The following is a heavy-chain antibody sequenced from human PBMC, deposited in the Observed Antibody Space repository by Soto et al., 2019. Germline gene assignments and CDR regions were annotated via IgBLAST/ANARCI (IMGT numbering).Heavy chain of an antibody. V-gene: IGHV3-30*18. CDR1: GFTFSSYG. D-gene: IGHD3-16*01. Sequence: QVQLVESGGGVVQPGRSLRLSCAASGFTFSSYGMHWVRQAPGKGLEWVAVISYDGSEKYYADSVKGRFTISRDNSKNTLSLQMNSLRAEDTAVYYCAKALGELAPESYDYWGQGTLITVSS. J-gene: IGHJ4*02. CDR3: AKALGELAPESYDY. CDR2: ISYDGSEK.